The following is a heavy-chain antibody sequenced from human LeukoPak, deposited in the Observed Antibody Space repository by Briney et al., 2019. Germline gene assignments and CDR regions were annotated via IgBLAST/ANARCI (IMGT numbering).Heavy chain of an antibody. CDR2: IDPTDSYT. V-gene: IGHV5-10-1*01. Sequence: VESLKISCKGSGYSFTSYWLSWVRQMPGKGLQWMGRIDPTDSYTNYSPSFQGHVTISADKSISTAYLQRSSLKASDTAMYYCARLYCTTTSCYDRADYWGQGTLVTVSS. D-gene: IGHD2-2*01. J-gene: IGHJ4*02. CDR1: GYSFTSYW. CDR3: ARLYCTTTSCYDRADY.